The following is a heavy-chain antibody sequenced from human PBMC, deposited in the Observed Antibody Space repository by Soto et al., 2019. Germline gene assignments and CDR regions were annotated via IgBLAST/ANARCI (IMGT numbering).Heavy chain of an antibody. CDR3: ARDEGWFDP. CDR2: INQDGSEK. J-gene: IGHJ5*02. CDR1: GFTFSSYW. Sequence: LRLSCAASGFTFSSYWMSWVRQAPGKGLEWVANINQDGSEKYYVGSVKGRFTISRDNAKNSLYLQLNSLRAEDTAVYYCARDEGWFDPWGQGILVTGLL. V-gene: IGHV3-7*01.